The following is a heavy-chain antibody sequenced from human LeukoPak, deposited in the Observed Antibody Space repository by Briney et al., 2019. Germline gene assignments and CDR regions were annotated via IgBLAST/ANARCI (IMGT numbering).Heavy chain of an antibody. CDR3: ARAPWELPSPGGNWFDP. CDR2: IIPIFGTA. Sequence: SVKVSCKASGYTFTSYAITWVRQAPGQGLEWMGGIIPIFGTANYAQKFQGRVTITTDESTSTAYMELSSLRSEDTAVYYCARAPWELPSPGGNWFDPWGQGTLVTVSS. V-gene: IGHV1-69*05. D-gene: IGHD1-26*01. CDR1: GYTFTSYA. J-gene: IGHJ5*02.